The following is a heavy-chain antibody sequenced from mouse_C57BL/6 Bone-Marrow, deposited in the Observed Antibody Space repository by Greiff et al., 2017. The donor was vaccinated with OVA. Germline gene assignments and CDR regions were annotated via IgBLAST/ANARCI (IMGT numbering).Heavy chain of an antibody. CDR3: ARYLLWSPNYFDY. D-gene: IGHD2-1*01. J-gene: IGHJ2*01. CDR1: GYTFTRYW. CDR2: IYPGSGST. Sequence: QVQLQQPGAELVKPGASVKMSCKASGYTFTRYWITWVKQRPGQGLEWIGDIYPGSGSTNYNEKFKSKATLTVDTSSSTAYMQLSSLTSEDSAVYYCARYLLWSPNYFDYWGQGTTLTVSS. V-gene: IGHV1-55*01.